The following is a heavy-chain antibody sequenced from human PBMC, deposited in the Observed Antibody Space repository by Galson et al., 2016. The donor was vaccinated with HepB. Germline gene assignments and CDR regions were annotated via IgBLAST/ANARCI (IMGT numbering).Heavy chain of an antibody. CDR2: LYPTGLT. V-gene: IGHV3-53*01. J-gene: IGHJ5*02. D-gene: IGHD3-16*01. CDR3: AGGVDGAFDH. Sequence: SLRLSCAASGFSVTSNYVNWVRRAPGKVREWVAVLYPTGLTYYADSVRGRFTTSRDISQNTVSLHINSPGAEDTAIYYCAGGVDGAFDHWGQGTLVTVSS. CDR1: GFSVTSNY.